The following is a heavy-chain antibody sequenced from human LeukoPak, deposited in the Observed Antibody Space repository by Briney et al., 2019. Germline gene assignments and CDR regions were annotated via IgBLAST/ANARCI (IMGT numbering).Heavy chain of an antibody. CDR1: GGSISSYY. D-gene: IGHD6-13*01. V-gene: IGHV4-4*07. Sequence: SETLSLTCTVSGGSISSYYWSWIRQPAGKGLEWIGRIYTSGSTNYNPSLKSRVTMSLDTSKNQFSLKLSSVTAADTALYYCATRPGGSTWHGVFDFWSRGTLVTVSS. CDR3: ATRPGGSTWHGVFDF. CDR2: IYTSGST. J-gene: IGHJ4*02.